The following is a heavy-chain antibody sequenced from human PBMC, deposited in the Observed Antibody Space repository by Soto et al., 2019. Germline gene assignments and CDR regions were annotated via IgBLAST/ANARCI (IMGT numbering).Heavy chain of an antibody. V-gene: IGHV4-39*01. CDR3: TRPKNELRFYSYNGIDV. Sequence: SETLSLTRTVSGGSISSGTYYWGWIRQPPGRGLEWIGSIFYDGSTYYNPSLKSRVTTSVDASKNQFSVKLSSVTATDTAVYYCTRPKNELRFYSYNGIDVWGQGTTVTVSS. CDR1: GGSISSGTYY. J-gene: IGHJ6*02. CDR2: IFYDGST. D-gene: IGHD5-12*01.